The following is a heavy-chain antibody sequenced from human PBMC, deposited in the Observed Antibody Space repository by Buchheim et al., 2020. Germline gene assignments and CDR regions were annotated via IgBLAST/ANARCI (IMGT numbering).Heavy chain of an antibody. CDR3: ASPKDGPLHCSGGSCYSGPFHY. J-gene: IGHJ4*02. CDR1: GGTFSSYA. Sequence: QVQLVQSGAEVKKPGSSVKVSCKASGGTFSSYAITWVRQAPGQGLEWMTRIIPVLGLTNYAQKFQGRVTITADKSTRTVYMDLSSLRSEDTAVYYCASPKDGPLHCSGGSCYSGPFHYWGQGTL. V-gene: IGHV1-69*02. D-gene: IGHD2-15*01. CDR2: IIPVLGLT.